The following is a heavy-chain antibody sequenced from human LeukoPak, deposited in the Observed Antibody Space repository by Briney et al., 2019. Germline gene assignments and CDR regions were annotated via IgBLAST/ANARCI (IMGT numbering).Heavy chain of an antibody. V-gene: IGHV4-59*01. CDR1: GGSISSYY. D-gene: IGHD6-19*01. Sequence: PSETLSLTCTVPGGSISSYYWNWIRQPPGKGLEWIGYSYYSGSTNYNPSIKSRVTISVDTSKNQFSLKLSSVTAADTAVYYCARGGWYPESFQHWGQGALVTVSS. CDR2: SYYSGST. J-gene: IGHJ1*01. CDR3: ARGGWYPESFQH.